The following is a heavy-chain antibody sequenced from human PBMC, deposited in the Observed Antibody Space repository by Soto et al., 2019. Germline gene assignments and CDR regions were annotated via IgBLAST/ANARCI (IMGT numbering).Heavy chain of an antibody. J-gene: IGHJ6*02. Sequence: QVQLQESGPGLVKPSQTLSLTCTVSGGSISSGDDFWTWIRQPPGKGLEWIGYIYYSGSNYYNPSLKSRLTMSVETSKNQFSLKLSSVTAADTAVYYCARDRAKWKDYYYYGMDVWGQGTTVTVSS. D-gene: IGHD1-20*01. CDR1: GGSISSGDDF. CDR3: ARDRAKWKDYYYYGMDV. CDR2: IYYSGSN. V-gene: IGHV4-30-4*01.